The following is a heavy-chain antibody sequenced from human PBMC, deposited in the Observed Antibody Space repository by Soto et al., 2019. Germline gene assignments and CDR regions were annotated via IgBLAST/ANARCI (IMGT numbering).Heavy chain of an antibody. CDR1: GFMFSAYT. D-gene: IGHD3-22*01. Sequence: GGSLRLSCVASGFMFSAYTMNWVRQAPGKGLEWLSSISSDSDHIDYADSVRGRFTVSRDNARKSLYLQMDSLGAEDTGVYYCATPYYYNHWGPGTLVTVSS. J-gene: IGHJ5*02. CDR3: ATPYYYNH. V-gene: IGHV3-21*01. CDR2: ISSDSDHI.